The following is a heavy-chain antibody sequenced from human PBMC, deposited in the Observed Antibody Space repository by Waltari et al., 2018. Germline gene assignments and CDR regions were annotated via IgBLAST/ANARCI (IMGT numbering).Heavy chain of an antibody. D-gene: IGHD2-15*01. CDR1: GFTFSSFW. CDR3: ARGRGSGGSSQNWFDP. V-gene: IGHV3-7*01. Sequence: EVQLMESGGGLVQPGGSLRLSCAASGFTFSSFWMSWVRQAPGKGPEWVANIKQDGSEKYYVDSVKGRFAISRANAKNSLYRQMNSLRAEDTAVYYCARGRGSGGSSQNWFDPWGQGTLVTVSS. J-gene: IGHJ5*02. CDR2: IKQDGSEK.